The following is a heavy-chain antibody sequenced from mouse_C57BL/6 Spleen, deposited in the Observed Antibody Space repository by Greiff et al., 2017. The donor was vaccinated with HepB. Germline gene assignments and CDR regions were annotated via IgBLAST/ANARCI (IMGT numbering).Heavy chain of an antibody. CDR3: TTHYGSSYGYFDV. CDR2: IDPENGDT. Sequence: EVQLQQPGAELVKPGASVKLSCTASGFNIKDDYMHWVKQRPEQGLEWIGWIDPENGDTEYDSKFQGKATITADTSSNTAYLQLSSLTSEDTAVYYCTTHYGSSYGYFDVWGTGTTVTVSS. D-gene: IGHD1-1*01. CDR1: GFNIKDDY. V-gene: IGHV14-4*01. J-gene: IGHJ1*03.